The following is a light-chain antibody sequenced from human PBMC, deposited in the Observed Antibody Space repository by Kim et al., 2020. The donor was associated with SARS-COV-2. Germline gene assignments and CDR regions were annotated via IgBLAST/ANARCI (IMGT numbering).Light chain of an antibody. CDR1: SSDVGAYTF. J-gene: IGLJ2*01. CDR3: VSSTVTTAPL. V-gene: IGLV2-14*03. CDR2: DVT. Sequence: GQSITISCTGTSSDVGAYTFVYWLQHHPGKAPRLIIYDVTKRPSGVSDRCSGSKSGNTASLTISGLQAEDEADYYCVSSTVTTAPLFGGGTQLTVL.